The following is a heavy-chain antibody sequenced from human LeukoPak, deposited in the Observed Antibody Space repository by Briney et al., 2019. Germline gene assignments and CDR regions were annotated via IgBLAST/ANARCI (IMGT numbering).Heavy chain of an antibody. D-gene: IGHD6-19*01. CDR2: IRYDGSNK. CDR3: ARTKPGYSSGWSGDLDY. Sequence: GGSLRLSCAASGFTFSSYGMHWVRQAPGKGLEWVAFIRYDGSNKYYADSVKGRFTISRDDSKNTLYLQMNSLRAEDTAVYYCARTKPGYSSGWSGDLDYWGQGTLVTVSS. CDR1: GFTFSSYG. J-gene: IGHJ4*02. V-gene: IGHV3-30*02.